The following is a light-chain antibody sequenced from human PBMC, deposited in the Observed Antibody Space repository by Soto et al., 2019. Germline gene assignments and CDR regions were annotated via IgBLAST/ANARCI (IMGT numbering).Light chain of an antibody. CDR3: SSYTSSSPYYV. CDR1: SSDVGSYNR. Sequence: QSALTQPPSVPGSPGQSVTISCTGTSSDVGSYNRVSWYQQPPGTAPKLMIYEVSNRPSGVPDRFSGSKSGNTASLTISGLQAEDEADYYCSSYTSSSPYYVFGTGTKLTVL. V-gene: IGLV2-18*02. J-gene: IGLJ1*01. CDR2: EVS.